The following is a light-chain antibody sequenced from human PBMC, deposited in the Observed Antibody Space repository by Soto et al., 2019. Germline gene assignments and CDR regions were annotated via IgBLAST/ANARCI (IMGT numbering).Light chain of an antibody. Sequence: EIVMTQSPATLSVSPGERATLSCRASQSVSSNLAWYQQKPGQAPRLLIYGASTRATGIPARFSGSGSGTEFTLTISSLQSEDFAVYYCQQYSKWPLTFGGGTKVGIK. CDR2: GAS. CDR1: QSVSSN. CDR3: QQYSKWPLT. V-gene: IGKV3-15*01. J-gene: IGKJ4*01.